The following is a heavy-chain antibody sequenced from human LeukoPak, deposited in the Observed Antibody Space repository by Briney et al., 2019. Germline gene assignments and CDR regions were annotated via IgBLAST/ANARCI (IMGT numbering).Heavy chain of an antibody. CDR1: GYTFTSYG. J-gene: IGHJ3*02. Sequence: GASVKVSCKASGYTFTSYGISWVRQAPGQGLEWMGWISAYNGNTNYTQKVQGRVTMTTDTSTSTAYMELRSLRSDDTGVYYCARDSVGYCSSTSCWLNAFDIWGQGTMVTVSS. CDR2: ISAYNGNT. D-gene: IGHD2-2*01. CDR3: ARDSVGYCSSTSCWLNAFDI. V-gene: IGHV1-18*01.